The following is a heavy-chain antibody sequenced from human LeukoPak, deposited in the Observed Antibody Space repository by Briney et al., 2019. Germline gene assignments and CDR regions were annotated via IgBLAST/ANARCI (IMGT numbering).Heavy chain of an antibody. CDR1: GYTFTSYD. CDR2: MNPNSGNT. J-gene: IGHJ4*02. Sequence: ASVKVSCKASGYTFTSYDINWVRQATGQGLEWMGWMNPNSGNTGYAQKFQGRVTITRNTSISTAYMELSSLRSEDTAVYYCARRGIISGWYTIDYWGQGTLVTVSS. D-gene: IGHD6-19*01. CDR3: ARRGIISGWYTIDY. V-gene: IGHV1-8*03.